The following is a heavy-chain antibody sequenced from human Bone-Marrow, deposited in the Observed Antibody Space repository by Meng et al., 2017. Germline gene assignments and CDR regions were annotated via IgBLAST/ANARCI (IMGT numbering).Heavy chain of an antibody. V-gene: IGHV3-74*01. D-gene: IGHD1-26*01. CDR2: INTDGTTT. J-gene: IGHJ4*02. Sequence: GGSLRLSCAASGFTFSSYWMSWVRHAPGKGLVWVSRINTDGTTTTYADSVKGRFTISRDNAKNTLYLQMNSLRGEDTAVYYCARDVAGRGGYWGQGTLVTVSS. CDR3: ARDVAGRGGY. CDR1: GFTFSSYW.